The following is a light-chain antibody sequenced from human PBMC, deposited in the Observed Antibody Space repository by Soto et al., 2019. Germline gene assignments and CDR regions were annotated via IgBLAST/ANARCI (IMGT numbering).Light chain of an antibody. CDR1: SSDVGGYNF. J-gene: IGLJ1*01. Sequence: QSALTQPPSASGSPGQSVTISCTGTSSDVGGYNFVSWYQHHPGKAPKLIIYEVTKRPSGVPDRFSGSKSGNTVSLTVSGLQAEDEADYYCSSYAGSNNYVFGTGTKLTVL. CDR3: SSYAGSNNYV. V-gene: IGLV2-8*01. CDR2: EVT.